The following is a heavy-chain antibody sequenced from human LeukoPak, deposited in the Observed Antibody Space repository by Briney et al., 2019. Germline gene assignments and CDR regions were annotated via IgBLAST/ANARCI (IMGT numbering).Heavy chain of an antibody. CDR3: ARALNPLTGTYYFDY. CDR2: INHSGST. Sequence: SSETLSLTCAVFGGSFSGYYWSWIRQSPGKGLEWIGEINHSGSTNYNPSLKSRVTISVDTSKNQFSLNLISVTAADTAVYYCARALNPLTGTYYFDYWGQGTLVTVSS. CDR1: GGSFSGYY. D-gene: IGHD4/OR15-4a*01. J-gene: IGHJ4*02. V-gene: IGHV4-34*01.